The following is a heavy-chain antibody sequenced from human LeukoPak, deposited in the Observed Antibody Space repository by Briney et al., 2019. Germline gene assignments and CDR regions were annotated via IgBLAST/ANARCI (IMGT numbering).Heavy chain of an antibody. D-gene: IGHD2-15*01. J-gene: IGHJ3*02. CDR3: AKTRWSGFDAFDI. CDR2: ISGSGATT. Sequence: GGSLRLSCAASGFTFSSYAMRWVRQAPGKGLEWVSGISGSGATTYYTDSVKGRFTISRDNSKNTLYLQMNSLRAEDTAVYYYAKTRWSGFDAFDIWGQGTMVTVSS. V-gene: IGHV3-23*01. CDR1: GFTFSSYA.